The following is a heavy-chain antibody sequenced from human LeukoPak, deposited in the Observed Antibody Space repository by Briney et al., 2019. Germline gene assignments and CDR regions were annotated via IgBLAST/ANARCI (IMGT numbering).Heavy chain of an antibody. CDR3: ARVPRDSSGYYGGDLDY. CDR1: GGTFSSYA. V-gene: IGHV1-8*02. D-gene: IGHD3-22*01. CDR2: MNPNSGNT. J-gene: IGHJ4*02. Sequence: ASVKVSCKASGGTFSSYAINWVRQATGQGLEWMGWMNPNSGNTGYAQKFQGRVTMTRNTSISTAYMELSSLRSEDTAVYYCARVPRDSSGYYGGDLDYWGQGTLVTVSS.